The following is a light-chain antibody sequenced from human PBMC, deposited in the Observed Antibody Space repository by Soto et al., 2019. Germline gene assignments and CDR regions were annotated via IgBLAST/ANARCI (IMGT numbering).Light chain of an antibody. V-gene: IGKV3-20*01. CDR3: QQYGSSPLIT. J-gene: IGKJ5*01. CDR1: QSVSSN. CDR2: GAS. Sequence: EIVMTQSPATLSVSPGERATLSCRASQSVSSNLAWYQQKPGQAPRLLIYGASSRATGIPDRFSGSGSGTDFTLTISRLEPEDFAVYYCQQYGSSPLITFGQGTRLEI.